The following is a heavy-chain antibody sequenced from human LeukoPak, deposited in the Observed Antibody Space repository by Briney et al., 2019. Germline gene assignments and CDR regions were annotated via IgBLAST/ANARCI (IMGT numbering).Heavy chain of an antibody. D-gene: IGHD3-9*01. Sequence: ASVKVSCKASGGTFSSYAISWVRQAPGQGLEWMGIINPSGGSTSYAQKFQDRVTMTRDTSTSTVYMELSSLRSEDTAVYYCARDLDILTGYYKPNNWFDPWGQGTLVTVSS. V-gene: IGHV1-46*01. J-gene: IGHJ5*02. CDR1: GGTFSSYA. CDR2: INPSGGST. CDR3: ARDLDILTGYYKPNNWFDP.